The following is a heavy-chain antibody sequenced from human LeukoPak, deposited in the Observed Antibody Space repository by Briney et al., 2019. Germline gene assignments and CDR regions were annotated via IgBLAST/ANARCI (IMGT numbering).Heavy chain of an antibody. CDR1: GFTFSSNA. CDR3: AKYYDILTGYYEAYYHYYYMDV. D-gene: IGHD3-9*01. J-gene: IGHJ6*03. Sequence: GGSLRLSCAASGFTFSSNAMSWVRPAPGKGLEWVSVISGSGGTTYYADPVKGRFTISRDNSKNTLYLQLNSLRPVDTAVYYCAKYYDILTGYYEAYYHYYYMDVWGKGTTVTVSS. V-gene: IGHV3-23*01. CDR2: ISGSGGTT.